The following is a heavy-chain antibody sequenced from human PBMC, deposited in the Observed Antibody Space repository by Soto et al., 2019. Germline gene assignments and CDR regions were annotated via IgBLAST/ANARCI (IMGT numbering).Heavy chain of an antibody. Sequence: QVHLVESGGDLVKPGGSLRLSCAASGFTFSDYYMNWIRQAPGKGLDWVSSISSRDNTIYYADSVQGRFTISRDNAKNSLYLHMNSPRAEDTAVYYCARTYGGYPPLYYGMDVWGQGTTVTVSS. CDR2: ISSRDNTI. CDR1: GFTFSDYY. J-gene: IGHJ6*02. CDR3: ARTYGGYPPLYYGMDV. V-gene: IGHV3-11*01. D-gene: IGHD5-12*01.